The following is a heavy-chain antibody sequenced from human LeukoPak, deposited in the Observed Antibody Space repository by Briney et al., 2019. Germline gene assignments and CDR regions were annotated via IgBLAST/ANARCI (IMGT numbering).Heavy chain of an antibody. D-gene: IGHD2-21*01. CDR3: AIACGGDCYSGSSYYYYYMDV. CDR2: IYYSGST. Sequence: SETLSLTCAVYGGSFSGYYWSWIRQPPGKGLEWIGYIYYSGSTNYSPSLKSRVTISVDTSKNQFSLKLSSVTAADTAVYYCAIACGGDCYSGSSYYYYYMDVWGKGTTVTVSS. J-gene: IGHJ6*03. CDR1: GGSFSGYY. V-gene: IGHV4-59*01.